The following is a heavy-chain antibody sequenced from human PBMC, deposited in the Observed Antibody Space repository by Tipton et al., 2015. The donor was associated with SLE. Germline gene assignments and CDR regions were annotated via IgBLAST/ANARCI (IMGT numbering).Heavy chain of an antibody. CDR3: ARYRLAGPDP. D-gene: IGHD6-25*01. V-gene: IGHV4-61*02. J-gene: IGHJ5*02. Sequence: LRLSCAVSGGSISSGGYSWSWFRQPAGKGLEWIGRVWSTGSANYNPSLKSRVTMSIDTSRNQYSLKLSSVTATDTAVYYCARYRLAGPDPWGQGTLVTVSS. CDR2: VWSTGSA. CDR1: GGSISSGGYS.